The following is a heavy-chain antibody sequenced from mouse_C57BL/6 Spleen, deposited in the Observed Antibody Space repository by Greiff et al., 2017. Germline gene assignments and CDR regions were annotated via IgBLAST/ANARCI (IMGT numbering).Heavy chain of an antibody. D-gene: IGHD3-2*02. CDR2: ISNGGGST. J-gene: IGHJ2*01. CDR1: GFTFSDYY. Sequence: EVKVVESGGGLVQPGGSLKLSCAASGFTFSDYYMYWVRQTPEKRLEWVAYISNGGGSTYYPDTVKGRFTISRDNAKNTLYLHMSRLKSEDAAMYYCARRTAQAHFDYWGPGTTLTVSS. V-gene: IGHV5-12*01. CDR3: ARRTAQAHFDY.